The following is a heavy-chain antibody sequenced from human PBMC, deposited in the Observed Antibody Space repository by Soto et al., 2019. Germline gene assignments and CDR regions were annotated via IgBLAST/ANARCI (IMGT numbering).Heavy chain of an antibody. J-gene: IGHJ4*02. V-gene: IGHV4-34*01. Sequence: SETLSLTCAVYGGSFSGYYWSWIRQPPGKGLEWIGEINHSGSTNYNPSLKSRVTISVGTSKNQFSLKLSSVTAADTAVYYCAGAWGPRYCSGGGCYSGSVDYWGQGTLVTVSS. CDR3: AGAWGPRYCSGGGCYSGSVDY. D-gene: IGHD2-15*01. CDR2: INHSGST. CDR1: GGSFSGYY.